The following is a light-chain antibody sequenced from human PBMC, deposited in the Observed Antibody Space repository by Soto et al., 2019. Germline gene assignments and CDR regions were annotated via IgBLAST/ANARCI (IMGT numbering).Light chain of an antibody. J-gene: IGKJ1*01. CDR2: GAS. V-gene: IGKV3-20*01. Sequence: EIVLTQSPGTLSLSPGETAALSCRASQSVSSRYLAWYQQKSGQAPGLLIYGASSRATGIPDRFSGSGSGTDFTLTISRLEAEDFAVYYGQQYGSSPEWTFGQGTKVDIK. CDR1: QSVSSRY. CDR3: QQYGSSPEWT.